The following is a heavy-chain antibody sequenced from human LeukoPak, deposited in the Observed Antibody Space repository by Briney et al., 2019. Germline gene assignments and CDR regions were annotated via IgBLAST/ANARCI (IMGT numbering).Heavy chain of an antibody. Sequence: PSETLSLTCTVSGGSISSYYWSWIRQPPGKGLEWIGYIYYSGSTNYNPSLKSRVTISVDTSKNQFSLKLNSVTAADTAVYYCARRDCRGGSCYPFYFDYWGQGTLVTVSS. V-gene: IGHV4-59*08. CDR1: GGSISSYY. D-gene: IGHD2-15*01. CDR3: ARRDCRGGSCYPFYFDY. CDR2: IYYSGST. J-gene: IGHJ4*02.